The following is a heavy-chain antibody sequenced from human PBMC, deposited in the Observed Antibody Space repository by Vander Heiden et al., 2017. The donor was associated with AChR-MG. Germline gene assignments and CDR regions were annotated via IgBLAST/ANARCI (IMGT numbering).Heavy chain of an antibody. CDR3: ARVVYSSSSGWSWGGSWFDP. J-gene: IGHJ5*02. Sequence: QVQLVQSGAEVKKPGASVKVSCKAPGYTFTSYGISWVRQAPGQGLEWMGWISAYNGNTNYAQKIQGRVTMTTDTSTSTAYMERRRLRSDETAVYYCARVVYSSSSGWSWGGSWFDPWGRGTLVTVSS. V-gene: IGHV1-18*01. CDR1: GYTFTSYG. CDR2: ISAYNGNT. D-gene: IGHD6-6*01.